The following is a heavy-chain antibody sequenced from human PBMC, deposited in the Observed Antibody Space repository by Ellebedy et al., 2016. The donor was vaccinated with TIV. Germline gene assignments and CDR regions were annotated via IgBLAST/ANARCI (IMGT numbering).Heavy chain of an antibody. D-gene: IGHD4-23*01. J-gene: IGHJ4*02. V-gene: IGHV1-2*02. CDR2: SNLHSGGS. CDR3: ARDLAHGGSLDY. Sequence: ASVKVSXXASGYSFTDHYLYWVRQAPGHGLEWMGWSNLHSGGSVYAEKFQGRVTVTRDTSIRTAYMELSRLTSDDTAVYYCARDLAHGGSLDYWGQGTLVTVSS. CDR1: GYSFTDHY.